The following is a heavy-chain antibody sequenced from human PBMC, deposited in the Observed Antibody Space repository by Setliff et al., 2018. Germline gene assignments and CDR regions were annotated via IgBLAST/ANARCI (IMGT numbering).Heavy chain of an antibody. V-gene: IGHV4-4*08. J-gene: IGHJ4*02. CDR1: GGSISSYY. D-gene: IGHD2-8*02. CDR3: ARNNTGLNTFDY. CDR2: IYIGGKT. Sequence: SETLSLTCTVSGGSISSYYRSWIRQPAGKGLEWIGHIYIGGKTYYNPSLRSRLTISVDTSENQFSLKLSSVPAADTAVYYCARNNTGLNTFDYWGQGTLVTVSS.